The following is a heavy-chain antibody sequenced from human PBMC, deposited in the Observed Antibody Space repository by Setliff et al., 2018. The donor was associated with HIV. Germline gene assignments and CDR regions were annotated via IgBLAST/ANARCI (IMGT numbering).Heavy chain of an antibody. CDR3: ARAPPGIQNDAFDV. Sequence: SETLSLTCTVSGGSIRSGSYYWTWIRQPAGKGPEWIGRIYTNGYTNYNPSLKSRVTISVDTSKNQFSLRLTSVTAADTAVYYCARAPPGIQNDAFDVWGQGTTVTVSS. V-gene: IGHV4-61*02. J-gene: IGHJ3*01. CDR1: GGSIRSGSYY. CDR2: IYTNGYT.